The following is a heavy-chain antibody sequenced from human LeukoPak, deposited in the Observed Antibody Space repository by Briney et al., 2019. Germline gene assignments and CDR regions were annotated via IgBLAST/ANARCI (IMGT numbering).Heavy chain of an antibody. V-gene: IGHV1-18*01. D-gene: IGHD2-2*01. CDR3: ARDVGYCSSTSCSRGDY. J-gene: IGHJ4*02. Sequence: ASVKVSCKASGYTFTNYGISWVRQAPGQGLEWMGRISAYIGNTDYAQKLQGRVTMTTDTSTTTAYMELRSLRSDDTAVYYCARDVGYCSSTSCSRGDYWGQGTLVTVSS. CDR2: ISAYIGNT. CDR1: GYTFTNYG.